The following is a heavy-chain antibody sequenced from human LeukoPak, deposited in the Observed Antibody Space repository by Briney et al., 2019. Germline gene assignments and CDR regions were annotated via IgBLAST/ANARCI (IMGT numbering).Heavy chain of an antibody. Sequence: PSETLSLTCTVSGGSISSYYWSWVRQPAGKGLEWIGRIYASGNTNYNPSLKSRVTISVDTSKNQFSLKLSSVTAADTAVYYCARLRTSGGTYYYYYYMDVWGKGTTVTVSS. CDR2: IYASGNT. CDR1: GGSISSYY. V-gene: IGHV4-4*07. D-gene: IGHD1-26*01. J-gene: IGHJ6*03. CDR3: ARLRTSGGTYYYYYYMDV.